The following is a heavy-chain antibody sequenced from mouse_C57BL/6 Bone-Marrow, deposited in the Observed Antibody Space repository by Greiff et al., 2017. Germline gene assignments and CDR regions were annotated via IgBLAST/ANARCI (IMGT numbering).Heavy chain of an antibody. CDR1: GYTFTSYG. CDR3: ASLRLRLAWFAY. Sequence: QVQLQQSGAELARPGASVKLSCKASGYTFTSYGISWVKQRTGQGLEWIGEIYPRSGNTYYNEKFKGKATLTADKSSSTAYMELRSLTSEDSAVYVSASLRLRLAWFAYWGQGTLVTVSA. D-gene: IGHD2-4*01. CDR2: IYPRSGNT. V-gene: IGHV1-81*01. J-gene: IGHJ3*01.